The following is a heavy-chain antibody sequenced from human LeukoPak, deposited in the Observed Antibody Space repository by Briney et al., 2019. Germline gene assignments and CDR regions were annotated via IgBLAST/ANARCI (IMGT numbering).Heavy chain of an antibody. CDR1: GFTFSSYA. CDR3: AKAHIVVVIENAFDI. Sequence: GGSLRLSCAASGFTFSSYAMSWVLQAPGKGLEWVSAISGSGGSTYYADSVEGRFTISRDNSKNTLYLQMNSLRAEDTAVYYCAKAHIVVVIENAFDIWGQGTMVTVSS. V-gene: IGHV3-23*01. J-gene: IGHJ3*02. CDR2: ISGSGGST. D-gene: IGHD2-21*01.